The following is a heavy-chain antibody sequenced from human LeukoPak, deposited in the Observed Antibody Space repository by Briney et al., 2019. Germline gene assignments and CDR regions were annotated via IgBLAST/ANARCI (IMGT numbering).Heavy chain of an antibody. Sequence: GGSLRLSCAASGFTVSSNYMSWVRQPAGKGLEWVSVLYSGSATFYADSVKGRFTISRDTSKNTLYLQMNDLRADDTAVYYCTKLKGWYGEGFFDYWVQVTLVTVSS. CDR2: LYSGSAT. D-gene: IGHD6-19*01. CDR1: GFTVSSNY. J-gene: IGHJ4*02. CDR3: TKLKGWYGEGFFDY. V-gene: IGHV3-53*01.